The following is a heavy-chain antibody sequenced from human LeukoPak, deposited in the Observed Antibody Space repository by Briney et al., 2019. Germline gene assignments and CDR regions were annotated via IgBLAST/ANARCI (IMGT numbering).Heavy chain of an antibody. V-gene: IGHV4-59*01. CDR2: IYYSGST. J-gene: IGHJ6*02. D-gene: IGHD3-16*01. CDR3: ARDTLFGYYYGMDV. Sequence: SETLSLTCTVSGVSISSYYWSWIRQFPGKGLEYIGYIYYSGSTNYNPSLKSRVTMSVDTSKNQFSLKLSSVTAADTGVYYCARDTLFGYYYGMDVWGQGTTVTVSS. CDR1: GVSISSYY.